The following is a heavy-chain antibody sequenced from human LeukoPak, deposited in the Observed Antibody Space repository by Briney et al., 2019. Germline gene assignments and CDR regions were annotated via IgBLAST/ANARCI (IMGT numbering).Heavy chain of an antibody. D-gene: IGHD3-22*01. CDR1: GDSVSSNSAA. J-gene: IGHJ3*02. CDR2: TYYRSKWYN. Sequence: SQTLSLTCAISGDSVSSNSAAWNWIRQSPSRGLEWLGGTYYRSKWYNDYAVSVKSRITINPDTSKNQFSLQLNSVTPEDTAVYYCARELWDYYDSSGYYYDEGPDAFDIWGQGTMVTVSS. CDR3: ARELWDYYDSSGYYYDEGPDAFDI. V-gene: IGHV6-1*01.